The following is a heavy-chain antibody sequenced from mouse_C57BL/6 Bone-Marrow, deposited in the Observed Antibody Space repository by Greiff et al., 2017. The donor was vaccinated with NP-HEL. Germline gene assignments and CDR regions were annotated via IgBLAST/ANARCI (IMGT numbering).Heavy chain of an antibody. CDR3: TTIGANWDLFAY. D-gene: IGHD4-1*01. CDR1: GFNIKDAY. J-gene: IGHJ3*01. V-gene: IGHV14-4*01. Sequence: EVQLQQSGAELVRPGASVKLSCTASGFNIKDAYMHWVKPRPEQGLEWIGWIDPENGDTESASKFQGKATITADTSSNTAYLQLSSLTSEDTAVYYCTTIGANWDLFAYWGQGTLVAVSA. CDR2: IDPENGDT.